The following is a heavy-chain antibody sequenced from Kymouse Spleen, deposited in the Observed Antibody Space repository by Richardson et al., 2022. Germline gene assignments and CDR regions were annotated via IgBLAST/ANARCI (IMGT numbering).Heavy chain of an antibody. Sequence: QVQLVESGGGVVQPGRSLRLSCAASGFTFSSYGMHWVRQAPGKGLEWVAVISYDGSNKYYADSVKGRFTISRDNSKNTLYLQMNSLRAEDTAVYYCAKGGDCSSTSCYGILFDYWGQGTLVTVSS. CDR3: AKGGDCSSTSCYGILFDY. CDR1: GFTFSSYG. D-gene: IGHD2-2*02. CDR2: ISYDGSNK. V-gene: IGHV3-30*18. J-gene: IGHJ4*02.